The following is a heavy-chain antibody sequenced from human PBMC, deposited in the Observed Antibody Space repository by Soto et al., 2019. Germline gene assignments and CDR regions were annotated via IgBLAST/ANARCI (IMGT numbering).Heavy chain of an antibody. CDR3: ARGIVLAGNGGDRFDP. V-gene: IGHV3-30-3*01. CDR2: ISYDGSNK. Sequence: GGSLRLSCAASGFTFSSYAMHWVRQAPGKGLEWVAVISYDGSNKYYADSVKDRFTISRDNSKSTLYLQMYSLRVEDTAVYYCARGIVLAGNGGDRFDPWGQGTLVTVSS. CDR1: GFTFSSYA. J-gene: IGHJ5*02. D-gene: IGHD2-21*01.